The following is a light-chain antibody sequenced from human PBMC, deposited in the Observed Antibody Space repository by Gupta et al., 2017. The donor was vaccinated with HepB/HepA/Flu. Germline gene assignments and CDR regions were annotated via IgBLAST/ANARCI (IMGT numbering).Light chain of an antibody. CDR2: AAS. CDR3: QQSDSTPFS. J-gene: IGKJ2*03. V-gene: IGKV1-39*01. CDR1: QSISSY. Sequence: DIQMTQSPSSLSASVGDRVTITCRASQSISSYLNWYQQKPGNAPKLLIYAASSLQSGVPSRFSGSGSGTDFNITISMLQAEDFANYYCQQSDSTPFSFGQGTKVEIK.